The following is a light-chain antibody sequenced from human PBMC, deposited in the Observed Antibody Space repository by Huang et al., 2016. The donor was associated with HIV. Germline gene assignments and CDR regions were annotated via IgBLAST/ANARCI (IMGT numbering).Light chain of an antibody. CDR3: QQHHSWLT. CDR2: DAS. CDR1: QSISNH. V-gene: IGKV3-11*01. J-gene: IGKJ4*01. Sequence: SPATLSWYLGERVTLSCRASQSISNHLAWYQQRPGHAPRLLIYDASNRVAGVPARFSGSGSGTDFTLTISSLEPEDFALYYCQQHHSWLTFGGGTKLEVK.